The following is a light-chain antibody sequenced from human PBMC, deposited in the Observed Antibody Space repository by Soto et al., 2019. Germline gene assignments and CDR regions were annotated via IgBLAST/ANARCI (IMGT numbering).Light chain of an antibody. CDR2: GDT. V-gene: IGLV1-40*01. J-gene: IGLJ1*01. CDR3: QSYDITLIGYV. Sequence: QSVLTQPPSVSGAPGQTVTISCTGSSSNIGADYDVHWYQQLPGTAPKLLIFGDTNRPSGVPDRFSGSKSGTSASLAISGLQAEDEADYYCQSYDITLIGYVLGTGTKVTVL. CDR1: SSNIGADYD.